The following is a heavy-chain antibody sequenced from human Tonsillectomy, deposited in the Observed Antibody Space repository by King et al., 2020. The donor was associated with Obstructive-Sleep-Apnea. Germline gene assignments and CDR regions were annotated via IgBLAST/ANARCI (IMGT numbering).Heavy chain of an antibody. Sequence: VQLVQSGSEVKKPGASVKVSCKTSGYTFTSYGTSWGRQAPGQGLEWIGWIIGYNGNTNYAQKFQDRVTMTTDTSTSTAYMELRSLRSDDTAVYYCARDLVTAASSDWGQGTLVTVSS. CDR1: GYTFTSYG. J-gene: IGHJ4*02. V-gene: IGHV1-18*01. CDR2: IIGYNGNT. CDR3: ARDLVTAASSD. D-gene: IGHD6-13*01.